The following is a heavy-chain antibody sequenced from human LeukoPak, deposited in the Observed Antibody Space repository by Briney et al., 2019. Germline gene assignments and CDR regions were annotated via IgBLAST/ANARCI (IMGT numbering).Heavy chain of an antibody. CDR1: GFTFSSYS. CDR3: ARGYCSGGSCYFNYFDY. V-gene: IGHV3-21*01. D-gene: IGHD2-15*01. Sequence: GGSLRLSCAASGFTFSSYSMNWVRQAPGKGLEWVSSISSSSSYIYYADSVKGRFTISRDNAKNSLYLQMNSLRAEDTAVYYCARGYCSGGSCYFNYFDYWGQGTLVTVSS. CDR2: ISSSSSYI. J-gene: IGHJ4*02.